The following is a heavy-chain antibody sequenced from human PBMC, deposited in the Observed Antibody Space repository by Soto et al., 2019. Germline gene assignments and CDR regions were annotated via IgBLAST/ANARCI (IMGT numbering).Heavy chain of an antibody. Sequence: EVQLVESGGGLVKPGGSLRLSCAASGFNFSNVWMSWVRQVPGKGLEWVGHIKSKAHGGTTDNAAPVKGRFTISRDDSKDTLYLQMNSLKSEDTAVYYCTTGRDLWGQGTMVTVSS. J-gene: IGHJ3*01. CDR1: GFNFSNVW. CDR3: TTGRDL. CDR2: IKSKAHGGTT. V-gene: IGHV3-15*01.